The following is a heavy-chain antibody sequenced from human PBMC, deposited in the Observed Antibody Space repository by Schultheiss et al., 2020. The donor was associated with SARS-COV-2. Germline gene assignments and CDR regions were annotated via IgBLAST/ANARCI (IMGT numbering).Heavy chain of an antibody. CDR3: VREIPAFDL. Sequence: GESLKISCAASGFTFSSYAMSWVRQAPGKGLEWVSAISGSGGSTYYADSVKGRFTISRDNSKNTLYLQMNSLRAEDTAVYYCVREIPAFDLWGQGTMVTVSS. J-gene: IGHJ3*01. CDR2: ISGSGGST. V-gene: IGHV3-23*01. D-gene: IGHD2-21*01. CDR1: GFTFSSYA.